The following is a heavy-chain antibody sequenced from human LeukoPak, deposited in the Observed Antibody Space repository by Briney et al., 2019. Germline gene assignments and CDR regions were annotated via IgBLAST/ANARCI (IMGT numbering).Heavy chain of an antibody. CDR2: ISWNSGSI. CDR3: ARDWDSGYCSSTSCNGY. V-gene: IGHV3-9*01. Sequence: PGGSLRLSCAASGFTFDDYAMHWVRQAPGKGLEWVSGISWNSGSIGYADSVKGRFTISRDNAKNSLHLQMNSLRAEDTAVYYCARDWDSGYCSSTSCNGYWGQGTLVTVSS. D-gene: IGHD2-2*01. CDR1: GFTFDDYA. J-gene: IGHJ4*02.